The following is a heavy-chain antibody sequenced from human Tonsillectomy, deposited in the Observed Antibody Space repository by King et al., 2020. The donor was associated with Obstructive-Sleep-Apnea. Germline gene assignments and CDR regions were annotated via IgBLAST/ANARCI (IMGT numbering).Heavy chain of an antibody. V-gene: IGHV3-9*01. CDR3: AKDNSSGWYRGLDY. D-gene: IGHD6-19*01. CDR1: GFIFDDYA. CDR2: ISWNSGSI. J-gene: IGHJ4*02. Sequence: VQLVESGGGLVQPGRSLRLSCAASGFIFDDYAMHWVRQAPGKGLEWVSGISWNSGSIGYADSVKGRFTISRDNAKNSLYLQMNSLRAEDTAFYYCAKDNSSGWYRGLDYRGQGILVTVSS.